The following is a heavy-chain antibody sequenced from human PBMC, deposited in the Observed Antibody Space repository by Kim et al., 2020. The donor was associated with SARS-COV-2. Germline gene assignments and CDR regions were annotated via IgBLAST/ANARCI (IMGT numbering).Heavy chain of an antibody. CDR1: GFTFSRYW. CDR2: IKEDGSED. CDR3: ATWKDGNAYSRGDH. D-gene: IGHD3-16*01. Sequence: GGSLRLSCAASGFTFSRYWMSWVRQAPGKGLEWVANIKEDGSEDYYVDSVKGRFTISRDNAKNSMYLQMNSLRAEDTAVYYCATWKDGNAYSRGDHWGQGTLVTVSS. J-gene: IGHJ4*02. V-gene: IGHV3-7*01.